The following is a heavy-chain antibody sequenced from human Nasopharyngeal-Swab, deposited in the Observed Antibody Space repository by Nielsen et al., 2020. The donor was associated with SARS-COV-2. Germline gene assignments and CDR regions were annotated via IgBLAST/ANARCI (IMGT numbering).Heavy chain of an antibody. V-gene: IGHV3-23*01. J-gene: IGHJ4*02. D-gene: IGHD3-10*01. CDR1: GFTFSSYA. CDR3: AKAGRAMVRGVTPFDY. CDR2: ISGSGGST. Sequence: GESLKIFCAASGFTFSSYAMSWVRQAPGKGLEWVSAISGSGGSTYYADSVKGRFTISRDNSKNTLYLQMNSLRAEDTAVYYCAKAGRAMVRGVTPFDYWGQGTLVTVSS.